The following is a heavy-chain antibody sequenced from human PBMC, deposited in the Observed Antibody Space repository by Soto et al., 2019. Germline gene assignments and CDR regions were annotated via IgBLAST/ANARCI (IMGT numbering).Heavy chain of an antibody. J-gene: IGHJ6*02. CDR3: AKDPRISAAPKKIYYYYGMDV. D-gene: IGHD6-13*01. CDR1: GCTCGDFA. Sequence: PLRSQRLSRAASGCTCGDFAMLWILQAPGKGLEWVSAISGSGGSTYYADSVKGRFTISRDNSKNTLYLQMSSLRAEDTAAFYCAKDPRISAAPKKIYYYYGMDVWGQGTMLTVSS. CDR2: ISGSGGST. V-gene: IGHV3-23*01.